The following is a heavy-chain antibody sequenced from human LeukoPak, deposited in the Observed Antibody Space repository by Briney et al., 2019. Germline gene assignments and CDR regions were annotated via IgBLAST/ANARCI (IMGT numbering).Heavy chain of an antibody. D-gene: IGHD3-3*01. V-gene: IGHV4-34*01. CDR2: INHSGST. CDR3: ARGRFLEWLLFVNWFDP. J-gene: IGHJ5*02. Sequence: SETLSLTCAVYGGSFSGYYWSWIRQPPGKGLEWIGEINHSGSTNYNPSLKSRVTISVDTSKNQFSLKLSSVTAADTAVYYCARGRFLEWLLFVNWFDPWGQGTLVTVSS. CDR1: GGSFSGYY.